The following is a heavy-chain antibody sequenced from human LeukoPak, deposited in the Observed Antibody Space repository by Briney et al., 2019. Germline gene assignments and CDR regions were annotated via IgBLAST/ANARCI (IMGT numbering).Heavy chain of an antibody. CDR2: ISGSSNTI. CDR3: VRDLRNYV. V-gene: IGHV3-48*01. Sequence: GGSLRLSCAASGFTFSSYSMNWVRQAPGKGLEWVSYISGSSNTIYHAVSVEGRFTTSRDNAKNSLYLQMNSLRAEDTAVYYCVRDLRNYVWGKGTTVTVSS. CDR1: GFTFSSYS. J-gene: IGHJ6*04. D-gene: IGHD2/OR15-2a*01.